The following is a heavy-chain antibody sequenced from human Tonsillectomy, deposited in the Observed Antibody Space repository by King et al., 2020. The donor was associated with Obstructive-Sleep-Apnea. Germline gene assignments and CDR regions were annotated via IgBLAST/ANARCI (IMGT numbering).Heavy chain of an antibody. CDR3: ARDGGDFDYDSGSYYYGMDV. J-gene: IGHJ6*02. CDR1: GGSISSANYY. Sequence: VQLQESGPGLVKPSQTLSLTCTVSGGSISSANYYWNWIRQPPGKGLEWIGYIYDSGSTYYNPSLKSRVTISVDTSKNQFSLKLSSVTAADTAVYYCARDGGDFDYDSGSYYYGMDVWGQGTTVTVSS. D-gene: IGHD3-10*01. V-gene: IGHV4-30-4*01. CDR2: IYDSGST.